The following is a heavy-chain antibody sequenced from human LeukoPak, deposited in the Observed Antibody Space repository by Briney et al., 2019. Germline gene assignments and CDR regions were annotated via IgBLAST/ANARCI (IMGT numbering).Heavy chain of an antibody. J-gene: IGHJ5*02. V-gene: IGHV4-34*01. Sequence: TSETLSLTCAVYGVSFSGYYWSWIRQPPGKGLEWIGEINHSGSTNYNPSLKSRVTISVDTSKNQFSLKLSSVTAADTAVYYCARHPALSIAAPSRFDPWGQGTLVTVSS. D-gene: IGHD6-6*01. CDR2: INHSGST. CDR1: GVSFSGYY. CDR3: ARHPALSIAAPSRFDP.